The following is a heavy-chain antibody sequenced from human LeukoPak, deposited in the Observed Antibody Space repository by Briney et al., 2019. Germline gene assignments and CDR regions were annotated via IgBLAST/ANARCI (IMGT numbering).Heavy chain of an antibody. J-gene: IGHJ4*02. CDR1: GGSIRSAGYY. CDR2: IYHSGTT. CDR3: ARYYDPSYYFYS. D-gene: IGHD3-3*01. V-gene: IGHV4-31*03. Sequence: SETLSLTCTVSGGSIRSAGYYWTWIRQHPGKGLEWIGFIYHSGTTYYNPSLKSRVTMSVDTSDNQFSLMLTSTTAADTAVYYCARYYDPSYYFYSWGQGSLVTVSS.